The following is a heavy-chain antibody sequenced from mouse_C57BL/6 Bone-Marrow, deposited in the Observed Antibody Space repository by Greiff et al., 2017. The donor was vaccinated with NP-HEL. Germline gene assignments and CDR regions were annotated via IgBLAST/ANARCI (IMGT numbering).Heavy chain of an antibody. CDR1: GFTFSDYG. CDR3: ERLGRENYYAMDY. D-gene: IGHD4-1*01. V-gene: IGHV5-15*04. J-gene: IGHJ4*01. Sequence: EVKLVESGGGLVQPGGSLKLSCAASGFTFSDYGMAWVRQAPRKGPEWVASISNLAYSIYYADTVTGRFTISRENAKNTLYLEMSSLRSEYAAMYYCERLGRENYYAMDYGGRGTSVTVSS. CDR2: ISNLAYSI.